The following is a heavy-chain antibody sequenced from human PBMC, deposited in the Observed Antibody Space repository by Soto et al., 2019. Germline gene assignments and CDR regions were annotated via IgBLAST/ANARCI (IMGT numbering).Heavy chain of an antibody. D-gene: IGHD3-3*01. CDR1: GDTFSSYA. CDR2: IIPLFGTT. CDR3: AACIWTSYYYYNMDV. J-gene: IGHJ6*02. Sequence: SVKVSCKASGDTFSSYAISWVRQAPGQGLQWMGGIIPLFGTTNYAQRFQGRVTITADRSTSTAHMELSSLGSDDTAVYYCAACIWTSYYYYNMDVWGQGTTVTVS. V-gene: IGHV1-69*06.